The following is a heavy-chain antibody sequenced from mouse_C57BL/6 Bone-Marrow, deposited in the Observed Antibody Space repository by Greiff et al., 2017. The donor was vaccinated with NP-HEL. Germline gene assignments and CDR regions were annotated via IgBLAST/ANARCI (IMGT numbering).Heavy chain of an antibody. J-gene: IGHJ4*01. V-gene: IGHV5-12*01. D-gene: IGHD2-5*01. Sequence: EVMLVESGGGLVQPGGSLKLSCAASGFTFSDYYMYWVRQTPEKGLEWVAYISNGGGSTYYPDTVKGRFTISRDNAKNTLYLQMSRLKSEDTAMYYCGRQGSNQYYYAMDYWGQGTSVTVSS. CDR3: GRQGSNQYYYAMDY. CDR1: GFTFSDYY. CDR2: ISNGGGST.